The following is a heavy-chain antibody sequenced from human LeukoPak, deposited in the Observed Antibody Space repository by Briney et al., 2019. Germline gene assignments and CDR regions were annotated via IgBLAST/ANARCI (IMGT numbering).Heavy chain of an antibody. CDR2: IYYSGST. CDR3: AKSAGGYYYYYMDV. D-gene: IGHD3-10*01. V-gene: IGHV4-59*01. J-gene: IGHJ6*03. Sequence: SETLSLTCTVSGGSISSYYWGWIRQPPGKGLEWIGYIYYSGSTNYNPSLKSRVTISVDTSKNQFSLKLSSVTAADTAVYYCAKSAGGYYYYYMDVWGKGTTVTVSS. CDR1: GGSISSYY.